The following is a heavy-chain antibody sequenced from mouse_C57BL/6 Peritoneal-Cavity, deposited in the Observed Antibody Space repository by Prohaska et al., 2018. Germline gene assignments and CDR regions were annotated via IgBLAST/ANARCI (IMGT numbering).Heavy chain of an antibody. J-gene: IGHJ2*01. Sequence: QVQLQQPGAELVKPGASVKLSFKASGYTFTSYWMQRVTQSPGTGLEWIGEIDPSDSYTNYKQKFKGKATLTVDTSSSTAYMQLSSLTSEDSAVYYCARDTTVVACYWGQGTTLTVSS. CDR1: GYTFTSYW. V-gene: IGHV1-50*01. D-gene: IGHD1-1*01. CDR2: IDPSDSYT. CDR3: ARDTTVVACY.